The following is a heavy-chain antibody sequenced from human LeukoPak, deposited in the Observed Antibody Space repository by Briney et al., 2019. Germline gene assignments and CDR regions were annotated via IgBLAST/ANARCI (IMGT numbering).Heavy chain of an antibody. CDR3: ARAIDYGYPGGY. Sequence: GGSLRLSCAASGFTFDDYAMHWVRQAPGKGLEWVSGISWNSGSIGYADSVKGRFTISRDNAKNSLYLQMNNLRAEDTAVYYCARAIDYGYPGGYWGQGTLVTVSS. CDR2: ISWNSGSI. J-gene: IGHJ4*02. CDR1: GFTFDDYA. V-gene: IGHV3-9*01. D-gene: IGHD4-17*01.